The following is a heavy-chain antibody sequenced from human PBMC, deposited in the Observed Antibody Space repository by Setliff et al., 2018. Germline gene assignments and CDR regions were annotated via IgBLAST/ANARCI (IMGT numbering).Heavy chain of an antibody. J-gene: IGHJ3*02. D-gene: IGHD2-15*01. CDR3: ARGYCSGGSCYSGLPSAFDI. Sequence: ASVKVSCKASGYTFTSYDINWVRQATGQGLEWMGWMSPNSGNTGYAQKFQGRVTITRNTSISTAYMELSSLRSEDTAVYYCARGYCSGGSCYSGLPSAFDIWGQGTMVTVSS. V-gene: IGHV1-8*03. CDR2: MSPNSGNT. CDR1: GYTFTSYD.